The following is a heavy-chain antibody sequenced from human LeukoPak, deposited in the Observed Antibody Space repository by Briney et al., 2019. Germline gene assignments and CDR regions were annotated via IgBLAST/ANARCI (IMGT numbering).Heavy chain of an antibody. CDR2: ISGSGGST. D-gene: IGHD6-19*01. V-gene: IGHV3-23*01. Sequence: HSGGSLRLSCAASGFTFSSHTMNWVRQAPGKGLEWVSAISGSGGSTYYADSVKGRFTISRDNSKNTLYLQMNSLRAEDTAVYYCANVVTGTTYYYYYGMDVWGQGTTVTVPS. J-gene: IGHJ6*02. CDR1: GFTFSSHT. CDR3: ANVVTGTTYYYYYGMDV.